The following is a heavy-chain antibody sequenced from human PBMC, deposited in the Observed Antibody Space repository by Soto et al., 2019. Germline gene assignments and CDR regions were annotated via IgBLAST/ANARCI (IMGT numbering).Heavy chain of an antibody. CDR2: VYYSGST. CDR1: GGSVTSDIYY. Sequence: QVRLQESGPGLVKPSETLSLTCTVSGGSVTSDIYYWSWIRQPPGRGLEWIGYVYYSGSTNYNPSLKSRVTLSVATSKHQFSLNLSSVTAADTAVYYCARIRYSSGWFDAFDIWGQGTMVTVSS. D-gene: IGHD6-19*01. CDR3: ARIRYSSGWFDAFDI. J-gene: IGHJ3*02. V-gene: IGHV4-61*01.